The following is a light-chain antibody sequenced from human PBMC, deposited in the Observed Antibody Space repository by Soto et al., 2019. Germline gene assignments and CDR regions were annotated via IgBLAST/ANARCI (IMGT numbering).Light chain of an antibody. CDR2: EVS. V-gene: IGLV2-14*01. Sequence: QSALTQPASVSGSPGQSITISCTGTSSDVGGYSYVSWYQQHPGKAPKLTIYEVSNRPSGVSNRFSGSKSGNTASLTISGLQAEDEADYYCSSYAGSTTLLFGGGTKVTVL. J-gene: IGLJ3*02. CDR1: SSDVGGYSY. CDR3: SSYAGSTTLL.